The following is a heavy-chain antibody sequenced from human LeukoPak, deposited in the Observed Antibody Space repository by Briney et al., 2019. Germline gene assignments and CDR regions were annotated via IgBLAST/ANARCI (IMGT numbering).Heavy chain of an antibody. CDR2: ISRGGDRT. V-gene: IGHV3-23*01. D-gene: IGHD4-23*01. J-gene: IGHJ4*02. Sequence: GGSLRLSCEASGFTFSTYDMSWVRQVPGEGLEWVSAISRGGDRTYHADSVKGRFSISRDNAKNTPYLQMNSLRVEDTAVYYCARGRPHGNDYWGQGTLVTVSS. CDR3: ARGRPHGNDY. CDR1: GFTFSTYD.